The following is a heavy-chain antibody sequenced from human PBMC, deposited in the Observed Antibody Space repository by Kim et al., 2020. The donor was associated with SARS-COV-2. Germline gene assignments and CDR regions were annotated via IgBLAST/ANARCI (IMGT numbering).Heavy chain of an antibody. Sequence: SETLSLTCSVSGGSVADHYLNWIRQPPGKGLEWIGHVSYNGITTRYNPSLESRVAMSIDTSKNQFALNLTSVTAADTAVYYCVRGREWFVPWGQGTLVTVSS. J-gene: IGHJ5*02. CDR1: GGSVADHY. V-gene: IGHV4-59*02. CDR2: VSYNGIT. CDR3: VRGREWFVP.